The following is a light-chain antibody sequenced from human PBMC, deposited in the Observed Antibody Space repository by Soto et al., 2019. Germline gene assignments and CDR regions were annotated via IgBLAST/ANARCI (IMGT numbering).Light chain of an antibody. CDR1: QSVNNNY. CDR3: QQYGSAQYT. Sequence: EIVLTQSTGTLSLSPGERATLSCRASQSVNNNYLAWYQQKPGQAPRLLIYGASSRATGIPDRFSGSGSGTDFTLTISRLEPEDFAVYHCQQYGSAQYTFGQGTKLEIK. CDR2: GAS. V-gene: IGKV3-20*01. J-gene: IGKJ2*01.